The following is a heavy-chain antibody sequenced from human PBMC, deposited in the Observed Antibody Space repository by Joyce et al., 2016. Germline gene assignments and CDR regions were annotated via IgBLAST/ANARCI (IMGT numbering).Heavy chain of an antibody. J-gene: IGHJ4*02. CDR3: ARLYSGNSVDY. CDR2: ISYSGKT. Sequence: QLHLQESGPGLVKPSETLSLTCTVSGGSMSSISFYGGWIRQPLGKGLEWIGSISYSGKTYYNPSLKSRVTTSIDTSKNQFSLDLTSVTAADTAVYYCARLYSGNSVDYWGQGTLVTVSS. V-gene: IGHV4-39*01. D-gene: IGHD4-23*01. CDR1: GGSMSSISFY.